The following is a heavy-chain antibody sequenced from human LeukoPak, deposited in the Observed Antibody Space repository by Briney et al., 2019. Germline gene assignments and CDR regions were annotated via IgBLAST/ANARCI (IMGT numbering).Heavy chain of an antibody. CDR2: ISSSGSTI. CDR1: GFTFSSYE. D-gene: IGHD1-26*01. Sequence: GGSLRLSCAASGFTFSSYEMNWVRQAPGKGLEWVSYISSSGSTIYYADSVKGRFTISRDNAKNSLYLQMNSLRAEDTAVYYCARDQSDGSSGSYFYFDYWGQGTLVTVSS. J-gene: IGHJ4*02. V-gene: IGHV3-48*03. CDR3: ARDQSDGSSGSYFYFDY.